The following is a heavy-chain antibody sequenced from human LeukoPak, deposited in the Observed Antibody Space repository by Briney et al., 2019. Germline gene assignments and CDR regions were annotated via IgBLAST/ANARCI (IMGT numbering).Heavy chain of an antibody. V-gene: IGHV3-21*04. Sequence: PGKGLEWVSSISSSSSYIYYADSVKGRFTISRDNAKNSLYLQMNSLRAEDTAVYYCAKDDYWGQGTLVTVSS. J-gene: IGHJ4*02. CDR3: AKDDY. CDR2: ISSSSSYI.